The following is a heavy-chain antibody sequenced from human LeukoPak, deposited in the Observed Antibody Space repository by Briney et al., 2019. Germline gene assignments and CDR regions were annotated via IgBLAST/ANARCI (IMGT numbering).Heavy chain of an antibody. D-gene: IGHD2-21*01. J-gene: IGHJ3*02. V-gene: IGHV3-74*01. CDR2: INIDGSIT. Sequence: PGGSLRLSCAASGFTFSNYWMHWVRQAPGKGLVWVSRINIDGSITNYADSVKGRFTVSRDNAKNTLSLQMNSLRDEDTAVYYCAKDRGNSDAFDIWGQGTMVTVSS. CDR1: GFTFSNYW. CDR3: AKDRGNSDAFDI.